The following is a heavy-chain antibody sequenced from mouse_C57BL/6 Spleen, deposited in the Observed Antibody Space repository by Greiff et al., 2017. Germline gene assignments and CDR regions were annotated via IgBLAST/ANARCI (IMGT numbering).Heavy chain of an antibody. CDR1: GYTFTSYD. CDR2: IYPRDGST. D-gene: IGHD1-1*02. J-gene: IGHJ2*01. V-gene: IGHV1-85*01. Sequence: VHLVESGPELVKPGASVKLSCKASGYTFTSYDINWVKQRPGQGLEWIGWIYPRDGSTKYNEKFKGKATLTVDTSSSTAYMELHSLTSEDSAVYFCASSPPGSLFDYWGQGTTLTVSS. CDR3: ASSPPGSLFDY.